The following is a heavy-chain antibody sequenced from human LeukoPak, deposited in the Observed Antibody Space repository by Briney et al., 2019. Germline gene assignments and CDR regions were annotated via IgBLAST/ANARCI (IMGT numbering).Heavy chain of an antibody. V-gene: IGHV3-9*01. D-gene: IGHD3-10*01. CDR3: TKSSGIYYNAHNFDY. CDR1: GFTFDDHA. Sequence: GRSLRLSCAASGFTFDDHAMHWVRQAPGKGLEWVSGISWNSGSIGCADSVKGRFTISRDNAKNPLYLQMNSLRAEDTAFYYCTKSSGIYYNAHNFDYWGQGTLVTVSS. CDR2: ISWNSGSI. J-gene: IGHJ4*02.